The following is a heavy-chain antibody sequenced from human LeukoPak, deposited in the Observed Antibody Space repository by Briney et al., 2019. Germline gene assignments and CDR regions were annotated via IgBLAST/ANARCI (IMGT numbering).Heavy chain of an antibody. CDR2: ISYDGSNK. CDR1: GFTFSSYG. J-gene: IGHJ6*02. D-gene: IGHD1-1*01. V-gene: IGHV3-30*03. Sequence: PGRSLRLSCAASGFTFSSYGMHWVRQAPGKGLEWVAVISYDGSNKYYADSVKGRFTISRDNSKNTLYLQMNSLRAEDTAVYYCARTNEYYYYGMDVWSQGTTVTVSS. CDR3: ARTNEYYYYGMDV.